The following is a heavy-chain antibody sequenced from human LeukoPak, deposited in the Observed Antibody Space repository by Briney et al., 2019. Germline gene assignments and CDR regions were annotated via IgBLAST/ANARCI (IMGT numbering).Heavy chain of an antibody. CDR3: AREGGTYYFDY. J-gene: IGHJ4*02. V-gene: IGHV3-21*01. Sequence: PGGSLRLSCAASGFTFSSYSMNWVRQAPGKGLEWVSSISSSSSYIYYADSVKGRFTISRDNAKNSLYLQMNRLRAEDTAVYYCAREGGTYYFDYWGQGTLVTISS. CDR1: GFTFSSYS. D-gene: IGHD2-15*01. CDR2: ISSSSSYI.